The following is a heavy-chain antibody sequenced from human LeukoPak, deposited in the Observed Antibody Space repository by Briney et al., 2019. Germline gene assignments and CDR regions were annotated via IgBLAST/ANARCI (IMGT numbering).Heavy chain of an antibody. CDR3: AREASTSCYLDV. V-gene: IGHV4-4*07. CDR2: IYTSGST. D-gene: IGHD2-2*01. CDR1: GGSISSYY. Sequence: SETLSLTCTVSGGSISSYYWSWIRQPAGKGLEWIGRIYTSGSTNYNPSLKSRVTISVDTSKSQFSLKLSSVTAADTAVYYCAREASTSCYLDVWGEGTTVTVSS. J-gene: IGHJ6*04.